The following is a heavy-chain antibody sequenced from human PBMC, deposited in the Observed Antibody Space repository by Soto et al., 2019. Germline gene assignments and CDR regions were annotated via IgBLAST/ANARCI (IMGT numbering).Heavy chain of an antibody. CDR2: IYYSGST. CDR1: RGSISVSSYD. J-gene: IGHJ6*02. CDR3: ARNYYYGMDV. Sequence: PSEALSLTCTVSRGSISVSSYDWGSIRQPPGKGLEWIGSIYYSGSTYNNPALKSRVTISVDTSKNQFSLKLSSVTVADTAVYYCARNYYYGMDVWGQGTTVTVSS. V-gene: IGHV4-39*01.